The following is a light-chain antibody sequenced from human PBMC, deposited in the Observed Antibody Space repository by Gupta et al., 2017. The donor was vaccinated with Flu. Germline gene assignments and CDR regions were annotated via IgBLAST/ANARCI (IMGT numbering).Light chain of an antibody. Sequence: DIQITQSPSSLSASIGDRVTITCRTSQSTSVYLNWYQQKLGKAPELLIYGASTLQSGVPSRFSGSGSGTEFTLAISRLQPEDFATYYCQQIYSTPQTFGQGTKVEI. CDR2: GAS. J-gene: IGKJ1*01. CDR3: QQIYSTPQT. V-gene: IGKV1-39*01. CDR1: QSTSVY.